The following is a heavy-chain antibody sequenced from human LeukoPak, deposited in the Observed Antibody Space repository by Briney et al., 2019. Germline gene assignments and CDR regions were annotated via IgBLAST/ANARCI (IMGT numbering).Heavy chain of an antibody. Sequence: GGSLRLSCAASGFTFSSYSMNWVRQAPGKGLEWVSAISSSSSYIYYADSVKGRFTISRDNAKSSLYLQMNCLRAEDTAVYYCARNFRRFGELLRYYYYMDVWGKGTTVTVSS. CDR3: ARNFRRFGELLRYYYYMDV. CDR2: ISSSSSYI. CDR1: GFTFSSYS. D-gene: IGHD3-10*01. J-gene: IGHJ6*03. V-gene: IGHV3-21*01.